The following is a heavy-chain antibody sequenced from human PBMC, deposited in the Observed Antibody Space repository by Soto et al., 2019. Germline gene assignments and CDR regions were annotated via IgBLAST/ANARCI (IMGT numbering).Heavy chain of an antibody. V-gene: IGHV4-4*02. Sequence: QVELQESGPGLVXPXXXXSLTXTVSGGSISSTICWSWVRQSPGKGLEWIGEIHPAGATNYNPSLKSRVTISIDMSKNQFSLRLSSVTAADTAVYYXXXXSXXXXXXXAFDYWGQGTLVTVSS. CDR2: IHPAGAT. J-gene: IGHJ4*02. CDR3: XXXSXXXXXXXAFDY. CDR1: GGSISSTIC.